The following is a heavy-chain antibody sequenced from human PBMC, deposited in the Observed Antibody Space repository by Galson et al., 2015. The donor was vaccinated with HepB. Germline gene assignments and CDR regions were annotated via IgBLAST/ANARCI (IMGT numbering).Heavy chain of an antibody. CDR3: ARDVRLLWFGESYYFAY. CDR2: INTGNGNT. J-gene: IGHJ4*02. D-gene: IGHD3-10*01. V-gene: IGHV1-3*04. Sequence: SVKVSCKASGYTFTSYAMHWLRQAPGQRLEWMGWINTGNGNTKYSKKFQGRVTITRDTSASTAYMELSSLRSEDTAVYYCARDVRLLWFGESYYFAYWGQGTLVTVSS. CDR1: GYTFTSYA.